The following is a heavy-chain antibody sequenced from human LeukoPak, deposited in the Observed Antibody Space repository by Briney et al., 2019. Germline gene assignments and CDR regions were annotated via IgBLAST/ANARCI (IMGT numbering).Heavy chain of an antibody. J-gene: IGHJ4*02. Sequence: GGSLRLSCAASGFSLSTYGVSWVRQPPGKGLEWVSGITGTGGSTYYADSVRGRFTVSRDTPKNTLYLQMNSLRAEDTAIYYCAKDHGIAVAGFYYWGQGTLVTVSS. CDR2: ITGTGGST. CDR1: GFSLSTYG. D-gene: IGHD6-19*01. V-gene: IGHV3-23*01. CDR3: AKDHGIAVAGFYY.